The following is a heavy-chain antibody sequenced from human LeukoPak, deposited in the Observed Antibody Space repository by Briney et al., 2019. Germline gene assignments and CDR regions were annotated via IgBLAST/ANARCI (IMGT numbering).Heavy chain of an antibody. CDR1: GGSISSYY. CDR2: IYTSGST. V-gene: IGHV4-4*09. CDR3: ALGYCSGGSCYGGFDP. Sequence: SETLSLTCTVSGGSISSYYWNWIRQPPGKGLEWIGYIYTSGSTNYNPSLKSRVTISVDTSKNQFSLKLSSVTAADTAVYYCALGYCSGGSCYGGFDPWGQGTLVTVSS. J-gene: IGHJ5*02. D-gene: IGHD2-15*01.